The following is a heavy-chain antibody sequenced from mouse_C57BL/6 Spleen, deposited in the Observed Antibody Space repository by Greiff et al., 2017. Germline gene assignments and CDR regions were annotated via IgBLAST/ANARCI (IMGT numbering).Heavy chain of an antibody. V-gene: IGHV1-22*01. Sequence: EVKLVESGPELVKPGASVKMSCKASGYTFTDYNMHWVKQSHGKSLEWIGYINPNNGGTSYNQKFKGKATLTVNKSSSTAYMELRSLTSEDSAVYYCARGAVRYYFDYWGQGTTFTVSS. CDR2: INPNNGGT. J-gene: IGHJ2*01. D-gene: IGHD1-1*01. CDR1: GYTFTDYN. CDR3: ARGAVRYYFDY.